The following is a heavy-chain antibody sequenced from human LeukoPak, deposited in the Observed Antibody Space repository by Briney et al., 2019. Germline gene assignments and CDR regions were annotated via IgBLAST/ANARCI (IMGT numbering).Heavy chain of an antibody. CDR3: ARGASAGYSSGLFDY. J-gene: IGHJ4*02. V-gene: IGHV6-1*01. D-gene: IGHD6-19*01. CDR1: GDSVSSNSAA. Sequence: SQTLSLTCAISGDSVSSNSAAWNWIRQSPSRDLEWLGRTYYRSKWYNDYVVSVKSRITINPDTSKNQFSLQLDSVTPEDTAVYYCARGASAGYSSGLFDYWGQGTLVTVSS. CDR2: TYYRSKWYN.